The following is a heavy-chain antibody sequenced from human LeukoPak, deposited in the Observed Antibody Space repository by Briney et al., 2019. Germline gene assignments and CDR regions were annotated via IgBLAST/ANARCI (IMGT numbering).Heavy chain of an antibody. Sequence: ASVKVSCKASGYTFTGQFMHWVRQAPGQGLEWMGWMNPNTGDTNYAQSFQGRLAMTRDTTISTAYMELSRLTSDDTAVYYCASYPRYMSSPPFDYWGQGTLLTVSS. V-gene: IGHV1-2*02. D-gene: IGHD3-9*01. CDR1: GYTFTGQF. J-gene: IGHJ4*02. CDR2: MNPNTGDT. CDR3: ASYPRYMSSPPFDY.